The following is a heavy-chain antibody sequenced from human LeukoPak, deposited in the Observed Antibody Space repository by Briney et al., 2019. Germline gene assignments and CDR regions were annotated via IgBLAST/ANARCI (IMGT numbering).Heavy chain of an antibody. Sequence: GRSLRLSCAASGFTFSNYGMHWVRQAPGKGLEWVAVVWSDGNTKNYADSVKGRFTISRDNSNNMLYLQMNSLRAEDTAVYYCAKDRETTASGTFHYLGQGTLVTVSS. CDR1: GFTFSNYG. J-gene: IGHJ4*02. CDR3: AKDRETTASGTFHY. V-gene: IGHV3-33*06. D-gene: IGHD6-13*01. CDR2: VWSDGNTK.